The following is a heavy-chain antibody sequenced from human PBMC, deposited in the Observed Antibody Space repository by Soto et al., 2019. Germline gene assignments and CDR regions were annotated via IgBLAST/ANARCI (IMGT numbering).Heavy chain of an antibody. CDR3: ARSSSDYVWGSYRLIHHFDY. J-gene: IGHJ4*02. D-gene: IGHD3-16*02. V-gene: IGHV1-69*13. CDR2: IIPIFGTA. Sequence: ASVKVSCKASGGTFSSYAISWVGQAPGQGLEWMGGIIPIFGTANYAQKFQGRVTITADESTSTAYMELSSLRSEDTAVYYCARSSSDYVWGSYRLIHHFDYWGQGTLVTVSS. CDR1: GGTFSSYA.